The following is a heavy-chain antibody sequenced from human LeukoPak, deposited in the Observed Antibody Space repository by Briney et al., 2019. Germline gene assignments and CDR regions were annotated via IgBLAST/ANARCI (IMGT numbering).Heavy chain of an antibody. Sequence: HTGGSLRLSCAASGFTFSSYAMSWVRQAPGKGLEWVSAISGSGGSTYYADSVKGRFTISRDNSKNTLYLQMNSLRAEDTAVYYCLGTAHSSSWYVGYFDYWGQGTLVTVSS. CDR3: LGTAHSSSWYVGYFDY. CDR1: GFTFSSYA. J-gene: IGHJ4*02. V-gene: IGHV3-23*01. D-gene: IGHD6-13*01. CDR2: ISGSGGST.